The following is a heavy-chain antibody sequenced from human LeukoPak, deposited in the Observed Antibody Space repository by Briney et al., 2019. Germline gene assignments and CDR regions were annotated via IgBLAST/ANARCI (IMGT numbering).Heavy chain of an antibody. CDR3: ARHVEVDKCVSSTPVCYGVYCYSPDAGDDAFDI. J-gene: IGHJ3*02. CDR1: GISVSTNY. D-gene: IGHD2-8*01. CDR2: LYATGNK. Sequence: GGSLRLPCAALGISVSTNYMTWVGQAPGKGLELVSLLYATGNKYYSGPVRGGYTIYRDNSENTVYLQMNSLKVEDTVLYYCARHVEVDKCVSSTPVCYGVYCYSPDAGDDAFDIWGQGTMVTVSS. V-gene: IGHV3-66*04.